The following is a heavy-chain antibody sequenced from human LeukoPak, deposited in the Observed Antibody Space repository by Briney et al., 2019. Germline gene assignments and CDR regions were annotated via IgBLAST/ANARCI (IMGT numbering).Heavy chain of an antibody. Sequence: SETLSLTCNVSGGSISSYYWSWIRQPPGKGLEWIGYIYYSGSTNYNPSLKSRVTISVDTSKNQFSLKLSPVTAADTAVYYCASGRIAAAGPPFDYWGQGTLVTVSS. CDR1: GGSISSYY. CDR2: IYYSGST. J-gene: IGHJ4*02. V-gene: IGHV4-59*08. D-gene: IGHD6-13*01. CDR3: ASGRIAAAGPPFDY.